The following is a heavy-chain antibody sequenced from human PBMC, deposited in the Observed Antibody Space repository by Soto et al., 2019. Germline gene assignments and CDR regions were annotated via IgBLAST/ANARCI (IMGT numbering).Heavy chain of an antibody. V-gene: IGHV3-9*01. CDR3: EKDNGGVWSAHRGGSYDYYGMDV. CDR2: ISWDSGTI. CDR1: GFTFGDHA. D-gene: IGHD3-3*01. J-gene: IGHJ6*04. Sequence: EVHLVESGGDLVQPGGSLRLSCAASGFTFGDHAMHWVRQVPGRGLEWVSGISWDSGTIDYGDSVKGRFTISRDNAKNSLYLQMNSLRHEDTAFYFCEKDNGGVWSAHRGGSYDYYGMDVWGKGTTVTVSS.